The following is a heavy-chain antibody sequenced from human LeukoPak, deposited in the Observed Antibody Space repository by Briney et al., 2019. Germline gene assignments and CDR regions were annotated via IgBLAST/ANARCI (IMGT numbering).Heavy chain of an antibody. CDR1: GFTFSSYS. V-gene: IGHV3-21*04. Sequence: GGSLRLSCAASGFTFSSYSMNWVRQAPGKGLEWVSSISSSSSYIYYADSVKGRFTISRDNAKSTLYLQMNSLRPEDTALYYCVRDLRTDYAFDSWGQGTLVTVSS. CDR2: ISSSSSYI. CDR3: VRDLRTDYAFDS. D-gene: IGHD4/OR15-4a*01. J-gene: IGHJ4*02.